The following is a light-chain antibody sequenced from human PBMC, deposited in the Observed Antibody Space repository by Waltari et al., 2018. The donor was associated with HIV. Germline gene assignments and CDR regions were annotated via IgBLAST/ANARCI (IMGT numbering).Light chain of an antibody. CDR3: AAWDDSLRGV. Sequence: QSVLTQPPSASGTPGHRVTISCSGSSSNIESNYVYWYQQLPGTAPKLLIYRNNQRPSGVPDRFSGSKSGTSASLAISGLRSEDEAEYYCAAWDDSLRGVFGGGTKLTVL. J-gene: IGLJ2*01. V-gene: IGLV1-47*01. CDR2: RNN. CDR1: SSNIESNY.